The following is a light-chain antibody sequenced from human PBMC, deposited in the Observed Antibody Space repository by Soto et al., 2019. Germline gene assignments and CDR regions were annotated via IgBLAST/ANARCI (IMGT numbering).Light chain of an antibody. J-gene: IGKJ5*01. CDR1: QSVSSN. Sequence: EIVMTQSPATLSMSPGERATLCCRSSQSVSSNLAWYQQKPGQAPRLLIYGASTRATGIPARFSGSGSGTEFTLTISSLQSEDFEVYYCQQYNNWPITFGQGTRLEI. V-gene: IGKV3-15*01. CDR2: GAS. CDR3: QQYNNWPIT.